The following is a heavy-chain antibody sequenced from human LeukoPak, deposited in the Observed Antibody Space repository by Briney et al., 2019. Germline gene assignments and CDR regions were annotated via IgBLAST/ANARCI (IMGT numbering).Heavy chain of an antibody. Sequence: ASVKVSCKASGYTFTSYGISWVRQAPGQGLEWMGWISAHNGNTNYAQKFKGRFTMTTDTSTSTAYMELSSLRSDDTAVYYCARDLRGYDNWWGQGTLVTVSS. J-gene: IGHJ4*02. CDR3: ARDLRGYDNW. CDR2: ISAHNGNT. D-gene: IGHD5-12*01. V-gene: IGHV1-18*01. CDR1: GYTFTSYG.